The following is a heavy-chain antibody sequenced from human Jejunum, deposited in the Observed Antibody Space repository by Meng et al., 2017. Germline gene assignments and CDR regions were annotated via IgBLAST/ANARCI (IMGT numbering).Heavy chain of an antibody. CDR3: ARGVLERYFDY. CDR1: GGFTSSSDR. Sequence: HVLQPEAGPGVVKPSGTLFLACAVAGGFTSSSDRWTWVRQAPGRGLEWIGEVWHSGATYYNPSLESRLTISIDTSNNRFSLELSSATAADTAVYYCARGVLERYFDYWGQGALVTVSS. D-gene: IGHD3-10*01. CDR2: VWHSGAT. V-gene: IGHV4-4*02. J-gene: IGHJ4*02.